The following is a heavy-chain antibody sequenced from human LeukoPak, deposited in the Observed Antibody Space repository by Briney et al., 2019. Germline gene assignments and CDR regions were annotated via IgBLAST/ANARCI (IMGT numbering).Heavy chain of an antibody. Sequence: GGSLRLSCAASGFSFVDYAMHWVRHAPGKGLEWVSGITWNSDNIAYSDSVKGRFTISRDNAKNSMYLQMNSLRPEDTALYWCAKGFGSSWFTFDSWGQGTLVTVSS. CDR1: GFSFVDYA. J-gene: IGHJ4*02. CDR3: AKGFGSSWFTFDS. CDR2: ITWNSDNI. D-gene: IGHD6-13*01. V-gene: IGHV3-9*01.